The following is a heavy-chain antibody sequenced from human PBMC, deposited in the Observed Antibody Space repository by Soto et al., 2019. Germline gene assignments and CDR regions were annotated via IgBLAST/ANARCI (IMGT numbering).Heavy chain of an antibody. CDR3: AILSN. Sequence: PWGSLRLSCSAGAFTVSSNYMNWPREPPGKGLEWVPIIYSDGTTSYADSVKGRFTISRDNFKNTLHPQMTSLRAEDTAVYYCAILSNWGQGTLVTVSS. V-gene: IGHV3-53*01. CDR2: IYSDGTT. J-gene: IGHJ4*02. CDR1: AFTVSSNY. D-gene: IGHD6-6*01.